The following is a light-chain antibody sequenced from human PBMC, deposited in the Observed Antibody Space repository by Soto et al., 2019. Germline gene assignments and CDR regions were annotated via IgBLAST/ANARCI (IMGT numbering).Light chain of an antibody. Sequence: DIVMTQSPLSLPVIPGEPASISCRSSGDLQRSHGYSYLDWYLQKPGQSPQLLIYLGSNRASGVPDRCSGSGAGTDFTLKISRVEAEDVGVYYCMQVLQTPYTFGQGPRLEIK. CDR1: GDLQRSHGYSY. CDR2: LGS. CDR3: MQVLQTPYT. V-gene: IGKV2-28*01. J-gene: IGKJ2*01.